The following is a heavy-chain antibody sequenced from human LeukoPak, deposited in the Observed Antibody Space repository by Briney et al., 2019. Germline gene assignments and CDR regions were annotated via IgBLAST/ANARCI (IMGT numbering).Heavy chain of an antibody. J-gene: IGHJ6*02. CDR3: ATLVIAATPYYYYGMDV. D-gene: IGHD2-15*01. V-gene: IGHV3-48*03. CDR2: ISSSGSTI. Sequence: GGSLRLSCAASGFTFSSYEMNWVRQAPGKGLEWVSYISSSGSTIYYADSVKGRFTISRDNAKNSLYLQMNSLRAEDTAVYYCATLVIAATPYYYYGMDVWGQGTTVTVSS. CDR1: GFTFSSYE.